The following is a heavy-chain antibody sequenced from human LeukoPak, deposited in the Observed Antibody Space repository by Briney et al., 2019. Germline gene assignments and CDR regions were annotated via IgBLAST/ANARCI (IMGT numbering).Heavy chain of an antibody. J-gene: IGHJ4*02. CDR3: AKATTRKVVVIAIFDY. CDR2: ISWDGGST. D-gene: IGHD2-21*01. V-gene: IGHV3-43*01. CDR1: GFTFDDYT. Sequence: GGSLRLSCAASGFTFDDYTMDWVRQAPGKGLEWVSLISWDGGSTYYADSVKGRFTISRDNSKNSLYLQMNSLRTEDTALYYCAKATTRKVVVIAIFDYWGQGTLVTVSS.